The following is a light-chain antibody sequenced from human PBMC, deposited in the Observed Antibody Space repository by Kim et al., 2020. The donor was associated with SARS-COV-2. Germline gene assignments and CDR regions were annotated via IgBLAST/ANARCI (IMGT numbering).Light chain of an antibody. J-gene: IGLJ2*01. V-gene: IGLV2-8*01. CDR3: SSYAGRNIVI. CDR1: SSDVGGYNY. Sequence: GHSGTISSTGTSSDVGGYNYVSWYQQHPGKAPELIIYVGSKRPSGIPNRFSGSKSGNTASLTISGLQTEDEADYYCSSYAGRNIVIFGGGTQLTVL. CDR2: VGS.